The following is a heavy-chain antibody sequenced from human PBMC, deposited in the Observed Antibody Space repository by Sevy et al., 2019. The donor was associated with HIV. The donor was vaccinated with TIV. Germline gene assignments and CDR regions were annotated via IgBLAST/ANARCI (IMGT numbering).Heavy chain of an antibody. CDR1: GFTFSSYG. D-gene: IGHD2-8*01. V-gene: IGHV3-30*18. J-gene: IGHJ4*02. CDR2: ISYDGSNK. Sequence: GGSLRLSCAASGFTFSSYGMHWVRQAPGKGLEWVAVISYDGSNKYYADSVKGRFTISRDNSKNTLYLQMNSLRAEDTAGYYCAKPLGYCTNGVCLRLYYFDYWGQGTLVTVSS. CDR3: AKPLGYCTNGVCLRLYYFDY.